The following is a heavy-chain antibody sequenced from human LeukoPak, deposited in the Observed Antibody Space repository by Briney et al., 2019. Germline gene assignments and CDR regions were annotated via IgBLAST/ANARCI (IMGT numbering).Heavy chain of an antibody. CDR2: IYSGGST. CDR1: GFTVSSNY. D-gene: IGHD3-22*01. J-gene: IGHJ3*02. Sequence: GGSLRLSCAASGFTVSSNYMSWVRQAPGKGLEWVSIIYSGGSTFYAGSVKGRFTISRDNSKNTLYLQMNNLRAEDTAVYYCASRDYYDSSGYPDAFDIWGQGTMVTVSS. V-gene: IGHV3-53*01. CDR3: ASRDYYDSSGYPDAFDI.